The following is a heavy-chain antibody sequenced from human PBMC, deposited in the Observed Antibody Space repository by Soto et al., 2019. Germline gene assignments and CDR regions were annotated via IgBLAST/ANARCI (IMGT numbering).Heavy chain of an antibody. CDR2: INSDGSST. V-gene: IGHV3-74*01. D-gene: IGHD4-4*01. Sequence: PGGSLRLSCAVSGSTFSNDWMHWVRQAPGKGLVWVSHINSDGSSTNYADFVKGRFTIARDNAKNTVYLQMNSLRAEDTAVYYCARDRSYSPDVWGQGTTVTSP. CDR3: ARDRSYSPDV. J-gene: IGHJ6*02. CDR1: GSTFSNDW.